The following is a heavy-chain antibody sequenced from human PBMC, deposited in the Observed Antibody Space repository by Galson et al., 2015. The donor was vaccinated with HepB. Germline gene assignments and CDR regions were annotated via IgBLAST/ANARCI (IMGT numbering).Heavy chain of an antibody. V-gene: IGHV3-15*01. Sequence: SLRLSCAASGFTFSNAWMSWVRQAPGKGLEWVGRIKSKTDGGTTDYAAPGKGRFTISRDDSKNTLYLQMNSLKTEDTAVYYCTPTSYNLDDAVGYWGQGTLVPVSS. D-gene: IGHD1-20*01. CDR1: GFTFSNAW. CDR2: IKSKTDGGTT. CDR3: TPTSYNLDDAVGY. J-gene: IGHJ4*02.